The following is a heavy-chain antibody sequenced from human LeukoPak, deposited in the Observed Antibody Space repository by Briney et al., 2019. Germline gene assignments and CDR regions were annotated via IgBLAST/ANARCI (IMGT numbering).Heavy chain of an antibody. D-gene: IGHD6-19*01. J-gene: IGHJ3*01. V-gene: IGHV4-39*01. Sequence: SETLSLTCTVSGGSIRSSTCYWGWIRQPPGKGLEWIGSIYYSGNTYYNPSLKSRLTISVDTSKNQFSLRLSSVTAADTAVYYCATQAVAATFDLWGQGKMVTVSS. CDR2: IYYSGNT. CDR3: ATQAVAATFDL. CDR1: GGSIRSSTCY.